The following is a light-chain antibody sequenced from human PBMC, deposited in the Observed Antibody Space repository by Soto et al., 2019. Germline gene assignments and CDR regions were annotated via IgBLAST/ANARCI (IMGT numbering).Light chain of an antibody. J-gene: IGLJ1*01. CDR3: FSYAGNSVYV. V-gene: IGLV2-23*01. CDR2: EGT. Sequence: QSALTQPASVSGSPGQSITISCTGTSSDVGSYNLVSWFQQLPGKVPKLIIYEGTKQPSGVSDRFSGSKSGYTASLTISGLQAEDAADYYCFSYAGNSVYVFGTGTKLTVL. CDR1: SSDVGSYNL.